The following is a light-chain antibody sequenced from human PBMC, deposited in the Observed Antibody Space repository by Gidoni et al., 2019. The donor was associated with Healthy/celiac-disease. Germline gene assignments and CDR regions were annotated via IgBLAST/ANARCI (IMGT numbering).Light chain of an antibody. V-gene: IGLV3-1*01. Sequence: SYELTQPPSVSVSPGQTASITCSGDKLGDKYACWYQQKPGQSPVLVIYQDSKRPSGIPERFSGSNSGNTATLTISGTQAMDEADYDCQAWDSSTASVFGTGTKVTVL. CDR1: KLGDKY. CDR2: QDS. CDR3: QAWDSSTASV. J-gene: IGLJ1*01.